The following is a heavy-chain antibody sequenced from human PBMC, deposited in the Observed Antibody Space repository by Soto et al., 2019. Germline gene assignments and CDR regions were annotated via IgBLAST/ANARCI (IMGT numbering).Heavy chain of an antibody. D-gene: IGHD3-10*01. J-gene: IGHJ4*02. CDR2: IYHSGST. CDR3: ARLTYYYGSGSYWSFDY. CDR1: SGSISSSNW. V-gene: IGHV4-4*02. Sequence: QVQLQESGPGLVKPSGTLSLTCAVSSGSISSSNWWSWVRQPPGKGLEWIGEIYHSGSTNYNPSLKSRVTISVDKSKNQFSLKLSSVTAADTAVYYCARLTYYYGSGSYWSFDYWGQGTLVTVSS.